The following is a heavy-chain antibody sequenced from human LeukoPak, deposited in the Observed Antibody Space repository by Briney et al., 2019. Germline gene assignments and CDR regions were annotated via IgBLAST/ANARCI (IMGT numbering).Heavy chain of an antibody. CDR3: ARLVGAWGAFDI. Sequence: GGSLRLSCTASGFTFSSYSLNWVRQAPGKGLEWVSSVSTGSNYIYYADSVKGRFTISRDNAKNSLYLQMNSLRAEDTAVYYCARLVGAWGAFDIWGQGTMVTVSS. CDR1: GFTFSSYS. V-gene: IGHV3-21*01. D-gene: IGHD1-26*01. CDR2: VSTGSNYI. J-gene: IGHJ3*02.